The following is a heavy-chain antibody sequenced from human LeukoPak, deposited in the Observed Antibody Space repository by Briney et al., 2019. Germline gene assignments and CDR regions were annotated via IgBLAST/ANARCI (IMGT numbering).Heavy chain of an antibody. D-gene: IGHD1-26*01. J-gene: IGHJ6*04. CDR3: ARGDKSGSYFTGPPMDV. CDR1: GYTFTSYY. Sequence: GASVKVSCKASGYTFTSYYMHWVRQAPGQGLEWMGIINPSGGSTSYAQKFQGRVTMTRDTSTSTVYMELSSLRSEDTAVYYCARGDKSGSYFTGPPMDVWGKGTTVTVSS. CDR2: INPSGGST. V-gene: IGHV1-46*01.